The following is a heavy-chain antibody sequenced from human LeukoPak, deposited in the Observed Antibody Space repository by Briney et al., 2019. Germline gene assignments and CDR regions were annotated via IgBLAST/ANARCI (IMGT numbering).Heavy chain of an antibody. D-gene: IGHD2-2*01. CDR1: GFTFSSYA. Sequence: GGSLRLSCAASGFTFSSYAMSWVRQAPGKGLEWVSAISGSGGSTYYADSVKGRFTISRDNSKNTLYLQMNSLRAEDTAVYYCAKDREVDCSSTSCYERLDYYFDYWGQGTLVTVSS. CDR2: ISGSGGST. V-gene: IGHV3-23*01. CDR3: AKDREVDCSSTSCYERLDYYFDY. J-gene: IGHJ4*02.